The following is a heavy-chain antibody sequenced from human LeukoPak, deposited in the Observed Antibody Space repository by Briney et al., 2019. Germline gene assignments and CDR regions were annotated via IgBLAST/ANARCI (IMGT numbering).Heavy chain of an antibody. CDR3: ARYSSSSAFVY. J-gene: IGHJ4*02. D-gene: IGHD6-6*01. Sequence: SETLSLTCTVSGGSISSHYWSWIRQPPGKGLEWIGYIYYSGSTNYNPSLKSRVTISVDTSKSQFSLKLSSVTAADTAVYYCARYSSSSAFVYWGQGALVTVSS. CDR2: IYYSGST. CDR1: GGSISSHY. V-gene: IGHV4-59*11.